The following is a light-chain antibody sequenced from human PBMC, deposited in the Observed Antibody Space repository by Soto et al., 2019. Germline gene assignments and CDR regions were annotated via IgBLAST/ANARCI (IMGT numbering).Light chain of an antibody. CDR1: QSISSF. CDR2: DSS. J-gene: IGKJ2*01. CDR3: QHSSYGPAYT. V-gene: IGKV3-11*01. Sequence: EIVLTQSPATLSLSPGERATLSCRASQSISSFLAWYQQKPGQAPRLLIYDSSNRATGIPARFSGSGSGTDFTLTISSLDPDDFAVYYCQHSSYGPAYTFGQGTKLEIK.